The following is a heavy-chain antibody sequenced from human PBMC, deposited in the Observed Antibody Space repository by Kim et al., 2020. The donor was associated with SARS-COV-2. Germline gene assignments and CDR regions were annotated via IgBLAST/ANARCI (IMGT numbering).Heavy chain of an antibody. Sequence: SETLSLTCTVSGGSISSSSYYWGWIRQPPGKGLEWIGSIYYSGSTYYNPSLKSRVTISVDTSKNQFSLKLSSVTATDTAVYYCATPPPTYGSGLYASDFDYWGQGTLVTVSS. J-gene: IGHJ4*02. CDR2: IYYSGST. D-gene: IGHD3-10*01. V-gene: IGHV4-39*01. CDR3: ATPPPTYGSGLYASDFDY. CDR1: GGSISSSSYY.